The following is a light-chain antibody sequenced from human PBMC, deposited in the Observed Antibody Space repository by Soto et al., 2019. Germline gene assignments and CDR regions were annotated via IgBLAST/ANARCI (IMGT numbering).Light chain of an antibody. J-gene: IGKJ1*01. CDR3: LQDYNYPRT. V-gene: IGKV1-9*01. Sequence: DIQLTQSPSFLSASVGDRVTITCRASQDISSSLAWYQQKPGKAPKLLIYAASTLQGGVPSRFSGSGSGTDFTLTISSLQPEDFATYYCLQDYNYPRTFGQGTKVEIK. CDR1: QDISSS. CDR2: AAS.